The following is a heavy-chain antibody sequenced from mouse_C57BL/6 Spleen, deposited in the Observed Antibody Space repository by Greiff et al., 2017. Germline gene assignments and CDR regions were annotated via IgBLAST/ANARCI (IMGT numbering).Heavy chain of an antibody. CDR2: ISSGGDYI. CDR3: TREVTTVVATYYFDY. J-gene: IGHJ2*01. CDR1: GFTFSSYA. V-gene: IGHV5-9-1*02. D-gene: IGHD1-1*01. Sequence: DVHLVESGEGLVKPGGSLKLSCAASGFTFSSYAMSWVRQTPEKRLEWVAYISSGGDYIYYADTVKGRFTISRDNARNTLYLQMSSLKSEDTAMYYCTREVTTVVATYYFDYWGQGTTLTVSS.